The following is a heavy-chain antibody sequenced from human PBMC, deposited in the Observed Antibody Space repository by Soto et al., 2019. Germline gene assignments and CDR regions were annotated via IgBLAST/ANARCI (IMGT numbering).Heavy chain of an antibody. J-gene: IGHJ4*02. D-gene: IGHD1-7*01. Sequence: QVQLVQSGAEVKKPGASVKVSCKASGYTFTSYAMHWVRQAPGQRLEWMGWINAGNGNTKYSQKFQGRVTITRDTSASTAYMELSSLRSEDTAVYYCARVGLELRGYYFDYWGQGTLVTVSS. V-gene: IGHV1-3*01. CDR3: ARVGLELRGYYFDY. CDR1: GYTFTSYA. CDR2: INAGNGNT.